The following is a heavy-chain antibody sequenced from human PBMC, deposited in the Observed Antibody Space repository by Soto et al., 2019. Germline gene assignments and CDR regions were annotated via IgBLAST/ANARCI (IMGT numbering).Heavy chain of an antibody. CDR1: GFTFSSYG. CDR2: ISYDGSNK. J-gene: IGHJ3*02. Sequence: GGSLRLSCAASGFTFSSYGMHWVRQAPGKGLEWVAVISYDGSNKYYADSVKGRFTISRDNSKNTLYLQMNSLRAEDTAVYYCAKEGRDAFDIWGQGTMVTVSS. V-gene: IGHV3-30*18. CDR3: AKEGRDAFDI.